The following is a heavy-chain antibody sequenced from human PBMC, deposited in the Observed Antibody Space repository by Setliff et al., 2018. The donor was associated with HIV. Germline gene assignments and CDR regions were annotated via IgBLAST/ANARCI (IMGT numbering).Heavy chain of an antibody. CDR3: ARAGITIFWNAFDM. CDR2: MYYSGST. J-gene: IGHJ3*02. CDR1: GGSISSSDYY. Sequence: SETLSLTCTVSGGSISSSDYYWSWIRQPPGKGLEWIGYMYYSGSTYYNPSLKIRLTISLDASKNQFSLKLSTVTAADTAVYYCARAGITIFWNAFDMWGQGTMVTVSS. D-gene: IGHD3-9*01. V-gene: IGHV4-30-4*08.